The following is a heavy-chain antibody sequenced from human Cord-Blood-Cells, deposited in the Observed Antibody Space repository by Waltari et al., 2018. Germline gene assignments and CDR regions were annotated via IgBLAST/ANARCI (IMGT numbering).Heavy chain of an antibody. J-gene: IGHJ4*02. D-gene: IGHD6-19*01. Sequence: QLQLQESGPGLVKPSETLSLTCTVSGGSISSSSYYWGWNRQPPGKGLEWIGSIYYSGSTYYNPSLKSRVTISVDTSKNQFSLKLSSVTATDTAVYYCARISGSGWYFDYWGQGTLVTVSS. CDR1: GGSISSSSYY. V-gene: IGHV4-39*01. CDR3: ARISGSGWYFDY. CDR2: IYYSGST.